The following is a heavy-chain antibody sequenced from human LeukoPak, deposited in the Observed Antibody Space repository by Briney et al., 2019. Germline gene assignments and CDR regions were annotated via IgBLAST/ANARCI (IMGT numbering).Heavy chain of an antibody. CDR3: ARQGNLVY. CDR1: GYDFTNYW. V-gene: IGHV5-51*01. J-gene: IGHJ4*02. Sequence: GESLKISCKGFGYDFTNYWIAWVRQMPGKGLEWVGIFYPANSETRYSPSFQGHVTMSADKSINTAYLQWNTLKASDTAVYYCARQGNLVYWGQGTLVTVSS. D-gene: IGHD2-8*02. CDR2: FYPANSET.